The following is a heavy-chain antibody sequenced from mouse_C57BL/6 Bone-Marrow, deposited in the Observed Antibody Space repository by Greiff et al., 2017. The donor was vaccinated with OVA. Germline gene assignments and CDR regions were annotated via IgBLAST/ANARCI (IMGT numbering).Heavy chain of an antibody. Sequence: EVNVVESGGGLVQPGGSLNLSCAASGFTFSDYGMAWVRQAPKKGAEWVALISNLAYSIDYADTVTGRFTISSEKGKNSLYLEMSSRRSEDTAMYYCARHEELGHMDYWGQGTSVTVSS. V-gene: IGHV5-15*01. CDR3: ARHEELGHMDY. CDR1: GFTFSDYG. D-gene: IGHD4-1*01. CDR2: ISNLAYSI. J-gene: IGHJ4*01.